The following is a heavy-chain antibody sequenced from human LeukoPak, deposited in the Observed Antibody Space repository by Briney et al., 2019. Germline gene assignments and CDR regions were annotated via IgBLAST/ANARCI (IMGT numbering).Heavy chain of an antibody. CDR3: ANSGGYCSSTSCLYYYYYYGMDV. CDR2: ISGSGGST. D-gene: IGHD2-2*01. Sequence: GESLRLSCAASGFTFSSHAMSWVRQAPGKGLEWVSAISGSGGSTYYADSVKGRFTISRDNSKNTLYLQMNSLRAEDTAVYYCANSGGYCSSTSCLYYYYYYGMDVWGQGTTVTVSS. J-gene: IGHJ6*02. CDR1: GFTFSSHA. V-gene: IGHV3-23*01.